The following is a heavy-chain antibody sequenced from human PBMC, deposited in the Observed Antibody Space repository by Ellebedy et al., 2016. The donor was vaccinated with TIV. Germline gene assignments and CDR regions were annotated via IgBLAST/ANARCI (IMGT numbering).Heavy chain of an antibody. Sequence: MPSETLSLTCTVSGASINSYYWSWIRQPPGKGLEWVGYISDTGTTGYGTTSYNPPLMSRATMSLDTSKNQVSLKLSSVTAADTAVYYCTRLLWEHWFDPWGQGTLVTVSS. D-gene: IGHD1-26*01. V-gene: IGHV4-59*01. CDR2: ISDTGTTGYGTT. CDR1: GASINSYY. J-gene: IGHJ5*02. CDR3: TRLLWEHWFDP.